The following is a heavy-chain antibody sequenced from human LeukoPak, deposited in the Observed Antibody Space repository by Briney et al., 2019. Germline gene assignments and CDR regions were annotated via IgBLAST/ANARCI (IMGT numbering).Heavy chain of an antibody. CDR1: GGSISSTNW. J-gene: IGHJ3*02. D-gene: IGHD3-22*01. V-gene: IGHV4-4*02. Sequence: SETLSLTCGVSGGSISSTNWWSWLRQPPGQGLEWIGEISLSGRTNYNPSLKSRVTMSLDESKNHLSLNLASVTAADTAVYYCASPHYDGINDAFDIWGQGTMVTVSS. CDR2: ISLSGRT. CDR3: ASPHYDGINDAFDI.